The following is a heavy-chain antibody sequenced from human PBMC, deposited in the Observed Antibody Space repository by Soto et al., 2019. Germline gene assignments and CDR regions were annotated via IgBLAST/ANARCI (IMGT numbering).Heavy chain of an antibody. D-gene: IGHD6-19*01. CDR3: AADPAGTSPTGFYYYMDV. CDR2: INHSGST. CDR1: GGSFSDYY. V-gene: IGHV4-34*01. J-gene: IGHJ6*03. Sequence: SETLSLTCAVYGGSFSDYYWSWIRQSPVKGLEWIGEINHSGSTNYNPSLKSRVTISVDTSKNQFSLKLNSVTAADTAVYYCAADPAGTSPTGFYYYMDVWGKGTTVTVSS.